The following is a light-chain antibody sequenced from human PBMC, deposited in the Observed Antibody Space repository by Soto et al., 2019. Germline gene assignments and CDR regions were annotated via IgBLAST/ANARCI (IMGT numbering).Light chain of an antibody. CDR3: QQYNNYSPT. CDR2: DAS. CDR1: QSITNW. V-gene: IGKV1-5*01. J-gene: IGKJ1*01. Sequence: DIQMTQSPSTLSAYVGDRVTITCRASQSITNWVAWYQQKPGKAPKLLIYDASNLESGVPSRFSGGGSGTDFTLTVSSLQPDDFATYYCQQYNNYSPTFGQGTKVEV.